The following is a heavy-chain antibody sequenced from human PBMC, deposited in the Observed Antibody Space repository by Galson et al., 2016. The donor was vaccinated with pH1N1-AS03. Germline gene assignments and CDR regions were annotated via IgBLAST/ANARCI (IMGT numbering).Heavy chain of an antibody. CDR3: AREEGGFGSNWLQTDAFDI. CDR1: GFLFTHYT. J-gene: IGHJ3*02. CDR2: MSYEGTTT. D-gene: IGHD6-13*01. V-gene: IGHV3-30-3*01. Sequence: LRLSCAASGFLFTHYTMHWVRQAPGKGLEWVAVMSYEGTTTYYADSVKGRFTISRDNSKNTLYLQMNSLRTEDTALYYCAREEGGFGSNWLQTDAFDIWGQGTMVTVSS.